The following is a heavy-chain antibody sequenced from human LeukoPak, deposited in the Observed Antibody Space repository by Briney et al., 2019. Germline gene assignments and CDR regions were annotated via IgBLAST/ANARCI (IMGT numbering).Heavy chain of an antibody. Sequence: PGGSLRLSCAASGFTFSSYAMSWVRQAPGKGLEWVSAISGSGGSTYYADSVKGRFTISRDNSKNTLYLQMNSLRAEDTAVYYCAKVSEQGIAAAGPYHYMDVWGKGTTVTVSS. V-gene: IGHV3-23*01. CDR2: ISGSGGST. CDR1: GFTFSSYA. CDR3: AKVSEQGIAAAGPYHYMDV. D-gene: IGHD6-13*01. J-gene: IGHJ6*03.